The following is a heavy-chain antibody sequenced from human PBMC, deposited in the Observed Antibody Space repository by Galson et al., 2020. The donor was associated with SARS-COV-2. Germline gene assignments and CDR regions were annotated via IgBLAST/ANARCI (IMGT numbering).Heavy chain of an antibody. D-gene: IGHD3-22*01. CDR1: GFSLSTSRVA. V-gene: IGHV2-5*02. Sequence: PVPTPAQPTQTLTLTCTFSGFSLSTSRVAVGWIRQPPGKALEWLALIHWDDDKLYSPSLKSRLTITKDTSKNQVVLTMTNMDPVDTATYYCALLRSSGYFGDAFDIWGQGTMVTVSS. CDR3: ALLRSSGYFGDAFDI. J-gene: IGHJ3*02. CDR2: IHWDDDK.